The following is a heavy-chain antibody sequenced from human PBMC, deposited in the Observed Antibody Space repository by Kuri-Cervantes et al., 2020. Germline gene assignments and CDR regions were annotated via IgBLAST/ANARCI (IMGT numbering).Heavy chain of an antibody. V-gene: IGHV1-46*01. Sequence: ASVKVSCKASGYTFTSYYMHWVRQAPGQGLEWMGIINPSGGSTSYAQKFQGRVTITADESTSTAYMELSSLRSEDTAVYYCARDGHTFPAAFDIWGQGTMVTVSS. D-gene: IGHD2-2*02. CDR3: ARDGHTFPAAFDI. CDR2: INPSGGST. CDR1: GYTFTSYY. J-gene: IGHJ3*02.